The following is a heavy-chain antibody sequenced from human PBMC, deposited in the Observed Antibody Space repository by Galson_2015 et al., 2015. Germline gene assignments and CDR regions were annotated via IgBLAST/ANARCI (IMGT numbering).Heavy chain of an antibody. D-gene: IGHD2-2*01. J-gene: IGHJ4*02. V-gene: IGHV3-74*01. CDR3: ATAVGYCRSNNCQT. CDR1: GFRLSNYW. Sequence: SLRLSCAASGFRLSNYWMHWVRQAPGTGLVWVAHINSDSTTINYAGSVKGRFTISRDTAKNTLYLHMRSLRAEDAALYYCATAVGYCRSNNCQTWGQGTLVAVSS. CDR2: INSDSTTI.